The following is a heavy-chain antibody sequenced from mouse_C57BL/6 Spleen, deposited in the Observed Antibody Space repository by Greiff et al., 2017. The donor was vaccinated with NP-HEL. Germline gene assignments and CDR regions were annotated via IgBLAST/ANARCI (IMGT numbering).Heavy chain of an antibody. CDR3: ARLEDYGSTAWCAY. CDR2: INYDGSST. Sequence: EVQVVESEGGLVQPGSSMKLSCTASGFTFSDYYMAWVRQVPEKGLEWVANINYDGSSTYYLDSLKSRFIISRDNAKNILYLQMSSLKSEDTATYYCARLEDYGSTAWCAYWGQGSLVTVSA. CDR1: GFTFSDYY. D-gene: IGHD1-1*01. V-gene: IGHV5-16*01. J-gene: IGHJ3*01.